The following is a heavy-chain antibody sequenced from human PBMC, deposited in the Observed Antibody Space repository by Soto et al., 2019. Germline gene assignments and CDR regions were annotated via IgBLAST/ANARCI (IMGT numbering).Heavy chain of an antibody. V-gene: IGHV1-18*01. CDR2: ISACNGNT. J-gene: IGHJ4*02. CDR1: GYTFTSYG. CDR3: ARADPPGFH. Sequence: QVQLVQSGAEVKKPGASVKVSCKASGYTFTSYGISWVRQAPGQWLEWMGWISACNGNTKYAQKLQGRVTMTTDTSNSTAYMELRSLRSADAAVYYWARADPPGFHWGQGTLVTVSS. D-gene: IGHD6-25*01.